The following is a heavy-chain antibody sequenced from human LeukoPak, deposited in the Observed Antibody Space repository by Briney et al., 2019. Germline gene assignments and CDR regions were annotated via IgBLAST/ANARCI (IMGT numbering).Heavy chain of an antibody. D-gene: IGHD3-3*01. V-gene: IGHV4-4*07. CDR2: IYTSGSA. J-gene: IGHJ3*02. Sequence: SETLSLTCTVSGGSISSYYGSWVRQPAGKGLEWIGRIYTSGSANYNPSLKSRVTMSVDTSNKQFSLKLSSVTAADTAVYYCARESHYYDFWSGYSVGAFDIWGQGTMVTVSS. CDR3: ARESHYYDFWSGYSVGAFDI. CDR1: GGSISSYY.